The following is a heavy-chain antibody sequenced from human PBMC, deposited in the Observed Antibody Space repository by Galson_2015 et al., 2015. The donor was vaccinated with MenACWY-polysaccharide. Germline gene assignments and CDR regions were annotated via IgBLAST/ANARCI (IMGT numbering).Heavy chain of an antibody. CDR2: ITPTGGTP. D-gene: IGHD4/OR15-4a*01. J-gene: IGHJ6*03. Sequence: SLRLSCAASGFSFSIYWMHWVRQPPGKGLQWVSSITPTGGTPSYADSVRGRFTISRDNPKNTLYLQMNSLGAEDTAVYYCTKGAYRASAVLASSYHYMDAWGRGPTSPVSS. V-gene: IGHV3-74*03. CDR1: GFSFSIYW. CDR3: TKGAYRASAVLASSYHYMDA.